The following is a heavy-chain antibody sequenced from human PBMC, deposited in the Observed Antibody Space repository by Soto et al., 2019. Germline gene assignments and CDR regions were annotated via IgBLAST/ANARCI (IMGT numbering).Heavy chain of an antibody. CDR3: AKGWGAY. CDR1: GFTFSSYT. Sequence: EVQLLESGGGLVQPGGSLRLSCAASGFTFSSYTMSWVRQGPGKGLEWVSGISSSGGSTVYADSVKGRFTISRDNFKNTLYLQINTLSPEYTAVYYCAKGWGAYWGQGTPVTVSS. D-gene: IGHD7-27*01. CDR2: ISSSGGST. V-gene: IGHV3-23*01. J-gene: IGHJ4*02.